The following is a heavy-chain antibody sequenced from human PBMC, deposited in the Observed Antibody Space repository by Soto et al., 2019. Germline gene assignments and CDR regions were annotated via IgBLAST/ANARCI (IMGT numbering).Heavy chain of an antibody. CDR3: ARESYLKGYYYYYGMDV. Sequence: SSETLSLTCAISGDSVSSNSAAWNWIRQSPSGGLEWLGRTYYRSKWYNDYAVSVKSRITINPDTSKNQFSLQLNSVTPEDTAVYYCARESYLKGYYYYYGMDVWGQGTTVTVSS. D-gene: IGHD3-16*01. CDR2: TYYRSKWYN. CDR1: GDSVSSNSAA. J-gene: IGHJ6*02. V-gene: IGHV6-1*01.